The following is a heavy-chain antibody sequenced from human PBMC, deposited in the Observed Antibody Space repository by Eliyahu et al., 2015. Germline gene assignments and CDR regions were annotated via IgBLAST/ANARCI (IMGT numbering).Heavy chain of an antibody. CDR1: GFIFTDYA. V-gene: IGHV3-48*01. D-gene: IGHD6-25*01. J-gene: IGHJ5*02. CDR2: ISSSSSTI. CDR3: AREAAP. Sequence: EMQLVESGGGLVQPGGSLRLSCAASGFIFTDYAMNWFRQAPGKGLEWVSYISSSSSTIYYADSVKGRFTISRDNAKTSLYLQMNSLRVEDTAVYYCAREAAPWGQGTLVTVP.